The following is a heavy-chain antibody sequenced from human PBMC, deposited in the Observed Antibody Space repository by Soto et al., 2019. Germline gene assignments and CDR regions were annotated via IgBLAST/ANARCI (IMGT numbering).Heavy chain of an antibody. J-gene: IGHJ5*02. CDR2: IYHSGSA. CDR1: GGSISSGDYY. CDR3: ARHTRDQFDP. V-gene: IGHV4-31*03. Sequence: LSLTCTVSGGSISSGDYYWTWIRHLPGKGLEWIGYIYHSGSAYYNPSLKSRLTMSVDTSKNQFSLKLTSVTAADTAVYYCARHTRDQFDPWGQGTLVTVSS.